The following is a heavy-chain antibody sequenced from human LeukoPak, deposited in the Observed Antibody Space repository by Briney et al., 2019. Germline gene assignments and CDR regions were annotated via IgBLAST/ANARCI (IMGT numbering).Heavy chain of an antibody. V-gene: IGHV3-7*01. D-gene: IGHD1-26*01. CDR1: GLTFSSSW. J-gene: IGHJ4*02. CDR3: ASDKIVGATKFDY. CDR2: IKQDGSEK. Sequence: GGSLRLSCAVSGLTFSSSWMDWVRQAPGKGLEWVANIKQDGSEKYYVDSVKGRFTISRDNVKNSLYLQMNSLRAEDTAVYYCASDKIVGATKFDYWGQGTLVTVSS.